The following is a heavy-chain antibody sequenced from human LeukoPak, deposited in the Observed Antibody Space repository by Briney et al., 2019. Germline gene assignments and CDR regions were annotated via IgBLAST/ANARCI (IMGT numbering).Heavy chain of an antibody. CDR2: IKQDGSEQ. J-gene: IGHJ4*02. CDR3: ARWAFTIDY. V-gene: IGHV3-7*01. CDR1: GFFFSGHW. Sequence: GGSLRLSCAASGFFFSGHWMSWVRQAPGKGLELVANIKQDGSEQYYVDSVRGRFTISRDNAKNSLYLQMNSPTAEDTAVYYCARWAFTIDYWGQGTLVTVSS.